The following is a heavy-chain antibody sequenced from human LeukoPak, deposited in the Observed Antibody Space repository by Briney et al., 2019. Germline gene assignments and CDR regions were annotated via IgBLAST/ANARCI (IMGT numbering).Heavy chain of an antibody. CDR1: GFTFRSYA. J-gene: IGHJ4*02. CDR2: ISGHGGST. D-gene: IGHD6-13*01. Sequence: GGSLRLSCAASGFTFRSYAMSWVRQAPGKGLEWVSAISGHGGSTYYADSVKGRFTISRDNSRNTLYLEMNSLRAEDTALYYCANHNHEDSSSWPTPFDYWGQGTLVTVSS. V-gene: IGHV3-23*01. CDR3: ANHNHEDSSSWPTPFDY.